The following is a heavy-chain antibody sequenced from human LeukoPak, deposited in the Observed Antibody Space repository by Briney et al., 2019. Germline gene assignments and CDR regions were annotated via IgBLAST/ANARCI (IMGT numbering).Heavy chain of an antibody. CDR2: ISSSSSYI. Sequence: GGSLRLSCAASGFTFSSYSMNWVRQAPGKGLEWVSSISSSSSYIYYADSVKGRFTISRDNAKNSLYLQMNSLRAEDTAVYYCARDHDYGGNFHYYYYYGMDVWGQGTTVTVSS. CDR1: GFTFSSYS. CDR3: ARDHDYGGNFHYYYYYGMDV. D-gene: IGHD4-23*01. J-gene: IGHJ6*02. V-gene: IGHV3-21*01.